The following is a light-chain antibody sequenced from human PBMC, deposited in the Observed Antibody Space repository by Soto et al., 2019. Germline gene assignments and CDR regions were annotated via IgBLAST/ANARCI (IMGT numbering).Light chain of an antibody. CDR3: RAYISSRTRV. V-gene: IGLV2-14*01. CDR1: SSDVGGYNY. J-gene: IGLJ3*02. CDR2: EVS. Sequence: QSALTQPASVSGSPGQSITISCTGTSSDVGGYNYVSWYQQHPGKAPKLMIYEVSNRPSGVSNRFSGSKSGNTASLTISGLQAEDEADYYGRAYISSRTRVFGGGTKVTVL.